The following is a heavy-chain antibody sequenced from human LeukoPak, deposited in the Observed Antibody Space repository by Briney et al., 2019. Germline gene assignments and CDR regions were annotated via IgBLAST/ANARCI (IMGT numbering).Heavy chain of an antibody. Sequence: PGRSLRLSCAASGFTFDDYAMPWVRQAPGKGLEWVSGISWNSGSIGYADSVKGRFTISRDNAKNSLYLQMNSLRAEDTALYYCAKDRSLERRSNAFDIWGQGTMVTVSS. CDR3: AKDRSLERRSNAFDI. D-gene: IGHD1-1*01. CDR2: ISWNSGSI. CDR1: GFTFDDYA. J-gene: IGHJ3*02. V-gene: IGHV3-9*01.